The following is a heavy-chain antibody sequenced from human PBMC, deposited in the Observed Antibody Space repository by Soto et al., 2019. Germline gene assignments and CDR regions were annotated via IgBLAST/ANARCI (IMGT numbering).Heavy chain of an antibody. Sequence: QVQLVESGGGVVQPGRSLRVSCAASGFTFSIYAMHWVRQAPGTGLEWVAVISYDGTKTYYADSVKGRITISRDNSKNTVHLQTNRPRDEAPAVYYIAKDRGPGRPWLIDPFDHWGQGNLVT. CDR1: GFTFSIYA. V-gene: IGHV3-30*18. CDR2: ISYDGTKT. J-gene: IGHJ4*02. D-gene: IGHD3-10*01. CDR3: AKDRGPGRPWLIDPFDH.